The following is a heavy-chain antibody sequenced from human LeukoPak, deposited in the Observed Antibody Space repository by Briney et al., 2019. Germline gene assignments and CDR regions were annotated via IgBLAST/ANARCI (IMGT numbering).Heavy chain of an antibody. CDR3: ARGESDSSGWYGLYYYYYYYMDV. J-gene: IGHJ6*03. CDR2: INPNSGGT. Sequence: ASVKVSCKASGGTFSSYAISWVRQAPGQGLEWMGWINPNSGGTNYAQKFQGRVTMTRDTSIRTAYMELRSLRSDDTAVYYCARGESDSSGWYGLYYYYYYYMDVWGKGTTVTVSS. CDR1: GGTFSSYA. V-gene: IGHV1-2*02. D-gene: IGHD6-19*01.